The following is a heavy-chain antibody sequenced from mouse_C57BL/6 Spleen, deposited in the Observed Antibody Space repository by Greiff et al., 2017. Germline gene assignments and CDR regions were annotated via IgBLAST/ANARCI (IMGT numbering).Heavy chain of an antibody. Sequence: EVQLQQSGPELVKPGASVKISCKASGYSFTDYNMNWVKQSNGKSLEWIGVINPNYGTTSYNQKFKGKATLTVDQSSSTGYMQLNSLTSEDSAVYYCARGSYYGNPYYFDYWGQGTTLTVSS. CDR1: GYSFTDYN. J-gene: IGHJ2*01. CDR2: INPNYGTT. D-gene: IGHD2-1*01. CDR3: ARGSYYGNPYYFDY. V-gene: IGHV1-39*01.